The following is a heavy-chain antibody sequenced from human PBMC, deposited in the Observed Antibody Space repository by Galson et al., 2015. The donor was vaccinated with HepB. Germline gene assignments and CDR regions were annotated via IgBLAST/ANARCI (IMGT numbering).Heavy chain of an antibody. Sequence: SLRLSCAASGFTFSSYSMNWVRQAPGKGLEWVSYISSSSDTIYYADSVKGRFTISRDNAKNSLYLQMNSLRAEDTAVYYCARDRGANYYFDYWGQGTLVTVSS. D-gene: IGHD1-26*01. CDR1: GFTFSSYS. V-gene: IGHV3-48*01. J-gene: IGHJ4*02. CDR3: ARDRGANYYFDY. CDR2: ISSSSDTI.